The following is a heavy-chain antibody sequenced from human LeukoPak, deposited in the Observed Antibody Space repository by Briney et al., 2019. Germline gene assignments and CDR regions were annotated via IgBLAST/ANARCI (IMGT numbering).Heavy chain of an antibody. CDR3: ARDIQLATGNHFDY. V-gene: IGHV4-30-4*01. J-gene: IGHJ4*02. CDR1: GASISSADYF. CDR2: IYYSGST. Sequence: PSETLSLTCSVSGASISSADYFWSWIRQPPGKGLEWIGYIYYSGSTYYNPSLDKSRVTISVDTSKNQFSLKLSSVTAPDTAVYYCARDIQLATGNHFDYWGQGTLVTVSS. D-gene: IGHD1-1*01.